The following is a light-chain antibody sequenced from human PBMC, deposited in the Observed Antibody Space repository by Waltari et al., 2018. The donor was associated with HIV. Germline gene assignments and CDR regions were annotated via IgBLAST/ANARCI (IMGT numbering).Light chain of an antibody. CDR3: SSYTSSSTVV. CDR2: DVS. CDR1: SSHVGGYNY. V-gene: IGLV2-14*03. Sequence: SALTQPASVSGSPGQSITISCTGTSSHVGGYNYVSWYQQHPGKAPKLMIYDVSNRPSGVSNRFSGSKSGNTASLTISGLQAEDEADYYCSSYTSSSTVVFGGGTKLTVL. J-gene: IGLJ2*01.